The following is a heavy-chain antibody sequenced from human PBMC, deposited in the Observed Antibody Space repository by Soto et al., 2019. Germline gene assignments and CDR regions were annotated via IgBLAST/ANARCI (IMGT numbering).Heavy chain of an antibody. CDR3: ARGVSYYYGSGSLDV. CDR1: GGSFSGYY. V-gene: IGHV4-34*01. D-gene: IGHD3-10*01. CDR2: INHSGST. Sequence: SETLSLTCAVYGGSFSGYYWSWIRQPPGKGLEWIGEINHSGSTNYNPSLKSRVTISVDTSKNQFSLKLSSVTAADTAVYYCARGVSYYYGSGSLDVWGQGTTVTVSS. J-gene: IGHJ6*02.